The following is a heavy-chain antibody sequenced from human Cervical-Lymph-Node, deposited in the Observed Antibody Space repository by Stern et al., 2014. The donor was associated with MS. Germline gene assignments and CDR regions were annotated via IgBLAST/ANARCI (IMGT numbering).Heavy chain of an antibody. V-gene: IGHV3-30-3*01. J-gene: IGHJ4*02. CDR3: ARGGRGVGLEY. CDR2: VSYDGTQS. D-gene: IGHD3-10*01. CDR1: GFTFSTYA. Sequence: VQLVESGGGVVRPGRSLSLSCVASGFTFSTYAMHWVRQAPGKGLEWVAFVSYDGTQSNSTDSVKALFTISRDNSKNTLYLHMNSLRDEDTAVYFCARGGRGVGLEYWGQGALVTVSS.